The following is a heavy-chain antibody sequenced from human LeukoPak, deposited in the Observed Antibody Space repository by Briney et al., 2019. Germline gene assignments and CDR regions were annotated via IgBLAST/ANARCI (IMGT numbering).Heavy chain of an antibody. J-gene: IGHJ3*02. CDR3: AKDRSSGWYDAFDI. V-gene: IGHV3-23*01. Sequence: PGGSLRLSCAASGFTFSSYAMSWVRQAPGEGLEWVSYISGSGGSTYYSDSVKGRFTISRDNSKNTLYLQLNSLRAEDTAVYYCAKDRSSGWYDAFDIWGQGTMVIVSS. CDR1: GFTFSSYA. D-gene: IGHD6-19*01. CDR2: ISGSGGST.